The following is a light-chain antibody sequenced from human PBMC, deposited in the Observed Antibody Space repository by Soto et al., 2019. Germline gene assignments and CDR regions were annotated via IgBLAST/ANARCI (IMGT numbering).Light chain of an antibody. Sequence: ALRMTQSPSSLSASTGDRVTITCRASQGISSYLAWYQQKPGKAPKLLIYAASTLQSGVPSRFSGSGSGTDFTLTISCLQSEDFATYYCQQYYSYAITFGQGTRLEI. V-gene: IGKV1-8*01. CDR3: QQYYSYAIT. CDR2: AAS. J-gene: IGKJ5*01. CDR1: QGISSY.